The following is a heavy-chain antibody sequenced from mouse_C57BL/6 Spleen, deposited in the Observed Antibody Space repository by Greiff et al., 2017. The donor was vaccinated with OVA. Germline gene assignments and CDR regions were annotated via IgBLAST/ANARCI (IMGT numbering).Heavy chain of an antibody. CDR2: ISYDGSN. CDR3: ARAHSWFAY. CDR1: GYSITSGYY. V-gene: IGHV3-6*01. Sequence: EVKLVESGPGLVKPSQSLSLTCSVTGYSITSGYYWNWIRQFPGNKLEWMGYISYDGSNNYNPSLKNRISITRDTSKNQFFLKLNSVTTEDTATYYCARAHSWFAYWGQGTLVTVSA. J-gene: IGHJ3*01.